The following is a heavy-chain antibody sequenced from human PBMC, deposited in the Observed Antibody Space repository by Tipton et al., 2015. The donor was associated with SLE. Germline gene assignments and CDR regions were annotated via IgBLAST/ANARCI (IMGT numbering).Heavy chain of an antibody. CDR2: IYYSGST. J-gene: IGHJ6*03. CDR3: AREGRYPYYYYYMDV. V-gene: IGHV4-39*07. D-gene: IGHD2-2*01. CDR1: GGSISRSSSF. Sequence: TLSLTCTVSGGSISRSSSFWDWIRQPPGKGLEWIATIYYSGSTYYNPSLKSRVTISVDTSKNQFSLKLSSVTAADTAVYYCAREGRYPYYYYYMDVWGKGTTVTVPS.